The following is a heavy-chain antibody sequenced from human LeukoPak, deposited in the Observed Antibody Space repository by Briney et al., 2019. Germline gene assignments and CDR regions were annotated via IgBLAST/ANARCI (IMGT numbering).Heavy chain of an antibody. V-gene: IGHV3-11*01. Sequence: GGSLRLSCAASGFTFSDYYMSWIHQAPGKGLEWVSYISSSGSTIYYADSVKGRFTISRDNAKNSLYLQMNSLRAEDTAVYYCARRGPVNSYSSSWLFDYWGQGTLVTVSS. CDR3: ARRGPVNSYSSSWLFDY. D-gene: IGHD6-13*01. J-gene: IGHJ4*02. CDR1: GFTFSDYY. CDR2: ISSSGSTI.